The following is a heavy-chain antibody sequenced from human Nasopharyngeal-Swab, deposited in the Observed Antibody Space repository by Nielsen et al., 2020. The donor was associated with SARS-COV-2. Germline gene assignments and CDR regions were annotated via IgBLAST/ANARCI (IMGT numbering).Heavy chain of an antibody. CDR2: TRRNDFGGTT. D-gene: IGHD2-15*01. J-gene: IGHJ4*02. CDR1: GFTFGDHG. CDR3: TRESCSGGNCYWGDYFDY. Sequence: GSLKISCAASGFTFGDHGMSWVRQAPGKGLEWLGFTRRNDFGGTTEYAASVKGRVTISRDDSKSIAYLEINSLKTEDTAVYYCTRESCSGGNCYWGDYFDYWGQGTLVTVSS. V-gene: IGHV3-49*04.